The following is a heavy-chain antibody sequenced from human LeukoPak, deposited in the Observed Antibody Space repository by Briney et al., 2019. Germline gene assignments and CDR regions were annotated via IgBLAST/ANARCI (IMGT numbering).Heavy chain of an antibody. D-gene: IGHD6-19*01. CDR2: IIPIFGTA. CDR1: GGTFSSYT. V-gene: IGHV1-69*05. CDR3: ARDSSGWPSDY. Sequence: SVKVSCKASGGTFSSYTISWVRQAPGQGLEWMGRIIPIFGTANYAQKFQDRVTITTDESTSTAYMELSSLRSEDTAVYYCARDSSGWPSDYWGQGTLVTISS. J-gene: IGHJ4*02.